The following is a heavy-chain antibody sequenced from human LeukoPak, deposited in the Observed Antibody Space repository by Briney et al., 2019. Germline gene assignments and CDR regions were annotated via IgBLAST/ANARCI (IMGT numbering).Heavy chain of an antibody. CDR2: ISWNSGSI. V-gene: IGHV3-9*01. Sequence: GRSLRLSCAASGFTFDDYAMHWVRQAPGKGLEWVSGISWNSGSIGYADSVKGRFTISRDNAKNSLYLQMNSLRAEDTAVYYCARDQEESVPGWTTVTHFDYWGQGTLVTVSS. CDR1: GFTFDDYA. D-gene: IGHD4-17*01. J-gene: IGHJ4*02. CDR3: ARDQEESVPGWTTVTHFDY.